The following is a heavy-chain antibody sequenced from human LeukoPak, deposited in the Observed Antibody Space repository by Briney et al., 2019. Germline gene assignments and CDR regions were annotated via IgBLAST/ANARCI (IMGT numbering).Heavy chain of an antibody. D-gene: IGHD5-18*01. Sequence: SETLSLTCTVSGGSISSYYWSWIRQPPGRGLEWIGYIYYSGSTNYNPSLKSRVTISVDTSKNQFSLKLSSVTAADTAVYYCARAPRGYSYDFDYWGQGTLVTVSS. CDR3: ARAPRGYSYDFDY. CDR2: IYYSGST. V-gene: IGHV4-59*01. J-gene: IGHJ4*02. CDR1: GGSISSYY.